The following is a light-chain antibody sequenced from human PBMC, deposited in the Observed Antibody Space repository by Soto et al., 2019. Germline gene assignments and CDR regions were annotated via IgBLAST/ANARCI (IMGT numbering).Light chain of an antibody. CDR3: QQYNNCPPP. Sequence: EIVMTQSPATLYVSPGERATLSCRASQSVSSNLAWYQQKPGQAPRLLIYGASTRATGIPARFSGSGSGTEFTLTISSLQSEEFAVYYCQQYNNCPPPFGPGTKVDIK. V-gene: IGKV3-15*01. J-gene: IGKJ3*01. CDR2: GAS. CDR1: QSVSSN.